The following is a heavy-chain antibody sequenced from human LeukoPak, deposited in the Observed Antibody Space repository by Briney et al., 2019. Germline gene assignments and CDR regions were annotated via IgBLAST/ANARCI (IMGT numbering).Heavy chain of an antibody. D-gene: IGHD4-17*01. CDR1: GFTFSIYA. CDR2: ISGNGGST. J-gene: IGHJ5*01. CDR3: AKYRDVTSKGSGLGS. V-gene: IGHV3-23*01. Sequence: PGRSLRLSCAASGFTFSIYAMSWVRQAPGKGLEWVSAISGNGGSTYYTDSVKGRFTISRDNSRNTLYVQMTRLTAEDTAVYYCAKYRDVTSKGSGLGSLGQGTLVTVSS.